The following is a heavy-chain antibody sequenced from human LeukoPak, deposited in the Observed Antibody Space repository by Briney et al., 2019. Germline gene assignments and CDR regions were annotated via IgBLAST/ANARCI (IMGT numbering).Heavy chain of an antibody. D-gene: IGHD5-12*01. Sequence: QSGGSLRLSCAASGFTFSNYAMNWVRQAPGKGLEWVAVLIGSSGATDYADSVKGRFTISRDNSKNTLLLQMNSLRAEDTAIYYCAKGAYDYIEIAYFDYWGQGALVTVSS. CDR2: LIGSSGAT. J-gene: IGHJ4*02. CDR3: AKGAYDYIEIAYFDY. V-gene: IGHV3-23*01. CDR1: GFTFSNYA.